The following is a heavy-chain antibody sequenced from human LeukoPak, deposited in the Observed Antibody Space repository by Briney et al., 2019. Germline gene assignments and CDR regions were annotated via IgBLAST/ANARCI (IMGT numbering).Heavy chain of an antibody. J-gene: IGHJ3*02. CDR1: GGSISSSNW. D-gene: IGHD3-22*01. Sequence: SETLSLTCAVSGGSISSSNWWSWVRQPPGKGLEWMGEIYHSGSTNYNPSLKGRVTISVDKSKNKFSLKLSFLTAAAPAVYYCARVWRIVVVSYEVFDMWRQGTMVSVPS. CDR2: IYHSGST. CDR3: ARVWRIVVVSYEVFDM. V-gene: IGHV4-4*02.